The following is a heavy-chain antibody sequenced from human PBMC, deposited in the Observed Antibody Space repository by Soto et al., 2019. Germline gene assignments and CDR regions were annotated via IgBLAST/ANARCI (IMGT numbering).Heavy chain of an antibody. D-gene: IGHD1-26*01. CDR3: VTSSGSYLPFDY. J-gene: IGHJ4*02. Sequence: PGGSLRLSCAASGFTFSSYSMNWVRQAPGKGLEWVSYISSSSSTIYYADSVKGRFTISRDNAKNSLYLQMNSPRAEDTAVYYCVTSSGSYLPFDYWGQGTLVTGSS. CDR1: GFTFSSYS. CDR2: ISSSSSTI. V-gene: IGHV3-48*01.